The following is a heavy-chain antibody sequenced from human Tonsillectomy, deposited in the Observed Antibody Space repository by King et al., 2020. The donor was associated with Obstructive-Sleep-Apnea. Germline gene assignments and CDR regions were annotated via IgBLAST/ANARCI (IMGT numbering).Heavy chain of an antibody. Sequence: VQLVQSGTEVKKPGASVKVSCKASGYTFTSYGISWVRQAPGQGREWMGWISASSGFTNYPQQLQGRVTLTADTSTRTAYMDLRNLRSDDTAVYYCARDGAAAPRPIDYWGQGTLVTVSS. J-gene: IGHJ4*02. CDR3: ARDGAAAPRPIDY. CDR1: GYTFTSYG. D-gene: IGHD6-13*01. V-gene: IGHV1-18*01. CDR2: ISASSGFT.